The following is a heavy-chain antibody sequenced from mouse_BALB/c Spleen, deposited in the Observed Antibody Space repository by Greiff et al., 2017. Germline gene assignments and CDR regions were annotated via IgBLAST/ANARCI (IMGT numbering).Heavy chain of an antibody. V-gene: IGHV5-12-1*01. J-gene: IGHJ3*01. CDR1: GFAFSSYD. D-gene: IGHD3-1*01. CDR3: ARDRGSLFAY. Sequence: EVQLVESGGGLVKPGGSLKLSCAASGFAFSSYDMSWVRQTPEKRLEWVAYISSGGGSTYYPDTVKGRFTISRDNAKNTLYLQMSSLKSEDTAMYYCARDRGSLFAYWGQGTLVTVSA. CDR2: ISSGGGST.